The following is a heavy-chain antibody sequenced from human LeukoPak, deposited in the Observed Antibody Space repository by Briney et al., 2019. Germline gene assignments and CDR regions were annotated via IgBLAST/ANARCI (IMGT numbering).Heavy chain of an antibody. CDR3: AKEESFHDKVFDY. V-gene: IGHV3-9*01. J-gene: IGHJ4*02. Sequence: GGSLRLSRAASGFTFDDFAMHWVRHAPGKGPEWVSSISWDSANKRYADSVRGRFTISRDNAKNSLYLQMNSLGPEDTAFYYCAKEESFHDKVFDYWGQGTLVTVSS. D-gene: IGHD5/OR15-5a*01. CDR1: GFTFDDFA. CDR2: ISWDSANK.